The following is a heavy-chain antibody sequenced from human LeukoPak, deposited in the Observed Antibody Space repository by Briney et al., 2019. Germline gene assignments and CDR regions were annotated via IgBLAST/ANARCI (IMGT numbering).Heavy chain of an antibody. CDR3: ASRTPRGY. V-gene: IGHV3-30*04. CDR2: ISYDGSNK. D-gene: IGHD3-16*01. J-gene: IGHJ4*02. Sequence: GGSLRLSCAASGFTFSSYAMHWVHQAPGKGLEWVAVISYDGSNKYYADSVKGRFTISRDNAKNSLYLQMNSLRAEDTAVYYCASRTPRGYWGQGTLVTVSS. CDR1: GFTFSSYA.